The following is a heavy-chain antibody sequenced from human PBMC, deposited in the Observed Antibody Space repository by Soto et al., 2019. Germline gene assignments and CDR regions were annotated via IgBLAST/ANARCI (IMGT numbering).Heavy chain of an antibody. V-gene: IGHV1-46*01. Sequence: QVQLVQSGAEVKKPGASVKVSCKASGYTFTSYYMHWVRQAPGQGLEWMGIINPSGGSTSYAQKFQGRVTMTRDTSTSTVYMELSSLRSEETAVYYCARESGVSSSWAPFDYWGQGTLVTVSS. CDR2: INPSGGST. CDR1: GYTFTSYY. D-gene: IGHD6-13*01. CDR3: ARESGVSSSWAPFDY. J-gene: IGHJ4*02.